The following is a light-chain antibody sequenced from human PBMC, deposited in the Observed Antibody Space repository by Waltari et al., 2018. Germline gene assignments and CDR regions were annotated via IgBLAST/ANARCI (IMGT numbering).Light chain of an antibody. Sequence: QSALTQPASVTGSPGQSTIISCIGTSDDVGGYDKVSWYQQHPGKAPRLIIFDVRRRHKGVSNRFSASKSGNTASLTISGLQAEDEADYFCSSYRSDNTLAFGTGTKVTVL. J-gene: IGLJ1*01. CDR3: SSYRSDNTLA. V-gene: IGLV2-14*03. CDR2: DVR. CDR1: SDDVGGYDK.